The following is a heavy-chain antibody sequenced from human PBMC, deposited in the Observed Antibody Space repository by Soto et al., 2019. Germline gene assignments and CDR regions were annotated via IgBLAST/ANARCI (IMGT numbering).Heavy chain of an antibody. CDR1: GFTFSSYA. CDR3: ESPLKTTVTLTHFDY. Sequence: GGSLRLSCAASGFTFSSYAMHWVRQAPGKGLEWVAVISYDGSNKYYADSVKGRFTISRDNSKNTLYLQMNSLRAEGTAVYYCESPLKTTVTLTHFDYWGQGTLVTVSS. J-gene: IGHJ4*02. CDR2: ISYDGSNK. V-gene: IGHV3-30-3*01. D-gene: IGHD4-17*01.